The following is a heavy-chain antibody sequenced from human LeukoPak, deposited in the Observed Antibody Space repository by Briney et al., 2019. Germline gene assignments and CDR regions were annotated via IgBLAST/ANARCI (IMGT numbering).Heavy chain of an antibody. D-gene: IGHD3-22*01. CDR3: ARDALPDYDSSGYLRPPKYDFDY. CDR2: ISYDGSNK. Sequence: GGSLRLSCVASGFTFSAYTMHWVRQAPGKGLEWVALISYDGSNKYYADSVRGRFTISRDNAKNSLYLQMNSLRAEDTAVYYCARDALPDYDSSGYLRPPKYDFDYWGQGTLVTVSS. J-gene: IGHJ4*02. CDR1: GFTFSAYT. V-gene: IGHV3-30-3*01.